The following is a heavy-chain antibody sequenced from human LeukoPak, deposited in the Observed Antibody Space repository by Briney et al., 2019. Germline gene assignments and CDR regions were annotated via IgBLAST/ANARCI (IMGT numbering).Heavy chain of an antibody. CDR2: IRSKANSYAT. CDR3: TRHYRRFDAFDI. V-gene: IGHV3-73*01. CDR1: GFTFSGSA. Sequence: PGGSLRLSCAASGFTFSGSAMHWVRQASGKGLEWVGRIRSKANSYATAYAASVKGRFTISRDDSKNTAYLKMNSLKTEDTAVYYCTRHYRRFDAFDIWGQGTMVTVSS. D-gene: IGHD4-11*01. J-gene: IGHJ3*02.